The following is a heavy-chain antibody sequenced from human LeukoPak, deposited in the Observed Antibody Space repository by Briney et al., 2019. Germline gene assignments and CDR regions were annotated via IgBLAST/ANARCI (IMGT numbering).Heavy chain of an antibody. V-gene: IGHV3-74*01. CDR3: PRHLINCFDS. Sequence: GGSLRLSCAASGFTFSTYWMHWVRQAPGKGLVWVSRISSDGSITGYADSVKGRFTISRDNAKNTLYLQMNSLRAEDTAVYYCPRHLINCFDSWGQGTLVTVSS. CDR2: ISSDGSIT. D-gene: IGHD3-10*01. J-gene: IGHJ5*01. CDR1: GFTFSTYW.